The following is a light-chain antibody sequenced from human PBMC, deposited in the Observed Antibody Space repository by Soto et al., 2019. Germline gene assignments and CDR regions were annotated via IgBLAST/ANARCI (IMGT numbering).Light chain of an antibody. CDR1: QSVRSN. CDR3: QQYNNWPPWT. J-gene: IGKJ1*01. Sequence: EIVMTQSPATLSVSPGERATLSCRASQSVRSNLAWYQQKPGQSPSLLIYATSSRATGIPDRFSGSGSGTEFTLTISSLQSEDFAVYFCQQYNNWPPWTFGQGTKVDIK. CDR2: ATS. V-gene: IGKV3D-15*01.